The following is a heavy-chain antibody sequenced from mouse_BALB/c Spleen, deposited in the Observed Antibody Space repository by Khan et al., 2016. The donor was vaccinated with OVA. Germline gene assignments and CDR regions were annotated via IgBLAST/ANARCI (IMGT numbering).Heavy chain of an antibody. D-gene: IGHD1-2*01. J-gene: IGHJ2*01. V-gene: IGHV3-2*02. CDR2: ISYSGST. CDR1: GYSITSGYG. Sequence: EVQLQESGPGLVKPSQSLSLTCTVTGYSITSGYGWNWIRQFPGNKLEWMGYISYSGSTNYNPSLQSRISIPRAPSKNQFFLQLNSVTTEDTATYYCARTARIKYWGQGTTLTVSS. CDR3: ARTARIKY.